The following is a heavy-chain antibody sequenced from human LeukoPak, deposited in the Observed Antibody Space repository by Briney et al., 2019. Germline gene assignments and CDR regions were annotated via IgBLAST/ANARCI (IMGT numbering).Heavy chain of an antibody. CDR1: GFTFNNYA. D-gene: IGHD5-24*01. CDR3: ARDLDGDEDFDY. CDR2: IGSNGDDK. J-gene: IGHJ4*02. V-gene: IGHV3-48*03. Sequence: GGSLRLSCAVSGFTFNNYAINSVRQAPGKGLEWLSYIGSNGDDKLYADSVKGRFTISRDDAKNSVYLQMNILRDEDKALYYCARDLDGDEDFDYWGQGTLVTVSS.